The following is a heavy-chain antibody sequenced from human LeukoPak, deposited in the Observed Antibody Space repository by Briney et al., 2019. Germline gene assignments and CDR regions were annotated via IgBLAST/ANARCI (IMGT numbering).Heavy chain of an antibody. V-gene: IGHV4-31*03. CDR1: GGSISSGGYY. CDR3: ARVSIAAAGTTSLYYYYGMDV. D-gene: IGHD6-13*01. Sequence: SETLSLTCTVSGGSISSGGYYWSWIRQHPGKGLEWIGYVFYSGSTYYNPSLKSRVTISVDTSKNQFSLKLSSVTAADTAVYYCARVSIAAAGTTSLYYYYGMDVWGQGTTVTVSS. CDR2: VFYSGST. J-gene: IGHJ6*02.